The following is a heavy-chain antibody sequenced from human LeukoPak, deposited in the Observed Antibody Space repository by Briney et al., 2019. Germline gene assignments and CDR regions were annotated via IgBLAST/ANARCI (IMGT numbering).Heavy chain of an antibody. CDR3: ARVAMSDSSGYCDY. D-gene: IGHD3-22*01. J-gene: IGHJ4*02. Sequence: GGSLRLSCAASGFTFSSYAMHWVRQAPGKGLEWVAVIWYDGSNKNYVDSVKGRFTISRDNSKNTLYLQMNSLRDEDTAVYYCARVAMSDSSGYCDYWGQGTLVTVSS. CDR2: IWYDGSNK. CDR1: GFTFSSYA. V-gene: IGHV3-33*01.